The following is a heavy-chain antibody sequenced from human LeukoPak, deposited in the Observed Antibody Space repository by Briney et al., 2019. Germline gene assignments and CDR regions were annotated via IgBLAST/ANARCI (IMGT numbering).Heavy chain of an antibody. CDR3: ARVRSSSNWNRAITLSVDAFDI. CDR2: ISGYNGNT. V-gene: IGHV1-18*01. D-gene: IGHD6-13*01. CDR1: GYTFTSYG. Sequence: GASVKVSCKASGYTFTSYGISWVRQAPGQGLEWMGWISGYNGNTNYAQKLQGRVTMTTDTSTTTAYMELRSLRSDDTAVYYCARVRSSSNWNRAITLSVDAFDIWGQGTVVTVSS. J-gene: IGHJ3*02.